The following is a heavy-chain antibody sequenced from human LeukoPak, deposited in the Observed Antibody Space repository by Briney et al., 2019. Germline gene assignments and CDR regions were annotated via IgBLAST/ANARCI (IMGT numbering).Heavy chain of an antibody. CDR1: GFTFSTYW. J-gene: IGHJ4*02. CDR2: TKPDGSET. CDR3: AKGAAAYDFWSGYNFDY. Sequence: GGSLRLSCAASGFTFSTYWMTWVRQAPGKGLEWVANTKPDGSETYYVDSVRGRFTISRDNSKNTLYLQMNSLRAEDTAVYYCAKGAAAYDFWSGYNFDYWGQGTLVTVSS. V-gene: IGHV3-7*03. D-gene: IGHD3-3*01.